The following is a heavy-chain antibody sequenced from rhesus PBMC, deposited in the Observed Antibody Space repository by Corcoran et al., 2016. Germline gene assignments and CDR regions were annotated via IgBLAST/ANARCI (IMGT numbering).Heavy chain of an antibody. CDR1: GFHFSSSW. CDR3: APWYYYDSVPITPGRR. V-gene: IGHV3S42*01. J-gene: IGHJ4*01. Sequence: EVQLVESGGGLAMPGGSRRLSCAASGFHFSSSWMCWVRLTPGKGLEWISGINPGGDSTFYADSVKGRFTISRDNSKNTLSLQMNSLRAEDTAVYYCAPWYYYDSVPITPGRRGGQGVLVTVSS. CDR2: INPGGDST. D-gene: IGHD3-28*01.